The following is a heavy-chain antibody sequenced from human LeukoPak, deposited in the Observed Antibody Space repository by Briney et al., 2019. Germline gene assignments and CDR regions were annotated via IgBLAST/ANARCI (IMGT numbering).Heavy chain of an antibody. D-gene: IGHD3-22*01. Sequence: GGSLRLSCAASGLTFSSYAMSWVRQAPGKGLEWVSAISGSGGSTYYADSVKGRFTISRDNSKNTLYLQMNSLRAEDTAVYYCAKDPRRSGYQNWFDPWGQGTLVTVSS. CDR3: AKDPRRSGYQNWFDP. CDR1: GLTFSSYA. J-gene: IGHJ5*02. CDR2: ISGSGGST. V-gene: IGHV3-23*01.